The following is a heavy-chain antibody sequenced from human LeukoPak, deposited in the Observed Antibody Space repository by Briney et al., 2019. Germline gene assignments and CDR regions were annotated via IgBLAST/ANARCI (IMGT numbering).Heavy chain of an antibody. CDR2: IHSSSNYI. CDR1: GFTFSSYS. J-gene: IGHJ6*02. CDR3: ARFDTTGTDYYYGMDV. Sequence: PGGSLRLSCAASGFTFSSYSMKWVRQAPGKGLEWVSSIHSSSNYINYEDSVKGRFTISRDNAKNSLYLQMNSLRVEDTAVYYCARFDTTGTDYYYGMDVWSQGTTVTVSS. V-gene: IGHV3-21*06. D-gene: IGHD1-1*01.